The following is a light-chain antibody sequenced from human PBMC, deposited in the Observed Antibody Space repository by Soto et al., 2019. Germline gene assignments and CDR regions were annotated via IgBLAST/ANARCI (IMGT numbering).Light chain of an antibody. CDR1: ISNIGAGYD. CDR3: QSYDSSLSAVV. Sequence: QSVLTQPPSVSGAPGQRVTISCIGSISNIGAGYDVHWYQQLPGTAPKLLISGNNNRPSGVPDRFSGSKSGTSASVAIAGLQAEDEADYYCQSYDSSLSAVVFGGGTKLTVL. J-gene: IGLJ3*02. V-gene: IGLV1-40*01. CDR2: GNN.